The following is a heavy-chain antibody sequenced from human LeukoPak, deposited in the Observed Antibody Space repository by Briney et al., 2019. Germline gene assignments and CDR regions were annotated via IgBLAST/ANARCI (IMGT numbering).Heavy chain of an antibody. CDR1: GGSFSGYY. J-gene: IGHJ4*02. CDR3: ARRMVRGVTLGY. V-gene: IGHV4-34*01. Sequence: SETPSLTCAVYGGSFSGYYWSWIRQPPGKGLEWIGEINHSGSTNYNPSLKSRVTISVDTSKNQFSLKLSSVTAADTAVYYCARRMVRGVTLGYWGQGTLVTVSS. CDR2: INHSGST. D-gene: IGHD3-10*01.